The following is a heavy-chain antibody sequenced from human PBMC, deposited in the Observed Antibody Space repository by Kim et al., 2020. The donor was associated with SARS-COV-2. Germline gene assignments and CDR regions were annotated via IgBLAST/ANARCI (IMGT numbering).Heavy chain of an antibody. CDR1: GFTFSSYE. V-gene: IGHV3-48*03. CDR2: ISSSGSTI. CDR3: ANSYSGSYYGAFDY. D-gene: IGHD1-26*01. J-gene: IGHJ4*02. Sequence: GGSLRLSCAASGFTFSSYEMNWVRQAPGKGLEWVSYISSSGSTIYYADSVKGRFTISRDNAKNSLYLQMNSLRAEDTAVYYCANSYSGSYYGAFDYWGQGTLVTVSS.